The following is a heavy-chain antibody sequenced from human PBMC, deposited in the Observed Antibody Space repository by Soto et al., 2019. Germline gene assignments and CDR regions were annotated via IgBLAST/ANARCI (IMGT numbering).Heavy chain of an antibody. CDR1: RGSISTGDYY. CDR3: ARAYRGYYYR. CDR2: IHYSGST. Sequence: PSETLSLTCTVSRGSISTGDYYWSWIRQAPGKGLEWIGYIHYSGSTHYNPSLKSRITISKDTSKNQFSLNLSSVTAADTAVYYCARAYRGYYYRWGQGSLVTVS. J-gene: IGHJ5*02. D-gene: IGHD3-22*01. V-gene: IGHV4-30-4*01.